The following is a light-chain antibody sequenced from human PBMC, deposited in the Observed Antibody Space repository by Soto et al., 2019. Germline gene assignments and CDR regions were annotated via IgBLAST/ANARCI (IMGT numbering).Light chain of an antibody. V-gene: IGKV1-12*01. J-gene: IGKJ3*01. CDR1: QSVRTW. CDR3: QQASSFPFT. Sequence: DIQMTQSPSSVSASVGERVTITCRASQSVRTWLAWYQQIPGKAPKLLIYAASTLQSGVPSRFSGSGSGTDFTLTISSLQPGDSATYYCQQASSFPFTFGPGTKVDIK. CDR2: AAS.